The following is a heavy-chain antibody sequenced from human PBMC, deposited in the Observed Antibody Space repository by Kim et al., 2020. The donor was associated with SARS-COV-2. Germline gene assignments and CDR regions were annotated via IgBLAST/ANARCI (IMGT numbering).Heavy chain of an antibody. D-gene: IGHD1-1*01. J-gene: IGHJ5*02. Sequence: YYNPSLQSRITISVDTSKNQFSLKLSSVTAADTAVYYCASLPERNWFDPWGQGTLVTVSS. CDR3: ASLPERNWFDP. V-gene: IGHV4-30-2*05.